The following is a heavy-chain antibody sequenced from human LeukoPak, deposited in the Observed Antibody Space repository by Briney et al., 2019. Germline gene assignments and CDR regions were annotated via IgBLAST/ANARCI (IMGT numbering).Heavy chain of an antibody. CDR3: ARRLLLEWSQGSDY. D-gene: IGHD3-3*01. V-gene: IGHV1-18*01. CDR2: ISAYNGHT. J-gene: IGHJ4*02. CDR1: GYTFTSYG. Sequence: GASVKVSCKASGYTFTSYGISWVRQAPGQGLEWMGWISAYNGHTNYAQKLQGRVTMTTDTSTSTAYMELRSLRSDDTAVYYCARRLLLEWSQGSDYWGQGTLVTVSS.